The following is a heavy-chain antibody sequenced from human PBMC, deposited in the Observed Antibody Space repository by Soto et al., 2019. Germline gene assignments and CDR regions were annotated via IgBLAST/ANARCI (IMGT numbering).Heavy chain of an antibody. J-gene: IGHJ6*02. CDR2: IIPIFGTA. CDR1: GGTFSSYA. Sequence: GASVKVSCKASGGTFSSYAISWVRQAPGQGLEWMGGIIPIFGTANYAQKFQGRVTITADESTSTAYMELSSLRSEDTAVYYCARDLQSPPDYGMDVWGQGTTVTVSS. CDR3: ARDLQSPPDYGMDV. V-gene: IGHV1-69*13. D-gene: IGHD4-4*01.